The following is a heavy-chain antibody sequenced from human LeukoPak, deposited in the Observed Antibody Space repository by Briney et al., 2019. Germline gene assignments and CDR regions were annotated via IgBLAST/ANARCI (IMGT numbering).Heavy chain of an antibody. CDR3: AKAVTMVRGVSYDY. Sequence: SGGSLRLSCAASGFTFSSYAMSWVRQAPGKGLEWVSAISGSGGSTYYADSVKGRFTISRDNSKNTLYLQMNSLRAEDTAVYYCAKAVTMVRGVSYDYWGQGTLVTVSS. V-gene: IGHV3-23*01. CDR1: GFTFSSYA. J-gene: IGHJ4*02. CDR2: ISGSGGST. D-gene: IGHD3-10*01.